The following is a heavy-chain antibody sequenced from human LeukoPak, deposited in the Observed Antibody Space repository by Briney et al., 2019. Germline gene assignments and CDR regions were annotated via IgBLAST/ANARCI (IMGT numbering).Heavy chain of an antibody. CDR2: LSYDGSNK. V-gene: IGHV3-30*18. J-gene: IGHJ4*02. CDR3: AKEYCSNSVCHSLDY. D-gene: IGHD2-8*01. CDR1: GFTFSGSG. Sequence: GGSLRLSCAAYGFTFSGSGMHWVRQAPGKGLEWVAVLSYDGSNKYYADSMKGRFTFSRDNSKNTLYLQMNSLRAEDTAVYYCAKEYCSNSVCHSLDYWGQGTLVTVSS.